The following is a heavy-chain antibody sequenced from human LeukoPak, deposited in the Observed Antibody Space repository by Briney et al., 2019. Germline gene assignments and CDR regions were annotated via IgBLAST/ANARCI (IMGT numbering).Heavy chain of an antibody. J-gene: IGHJ5*02. CDR3: ARRPLHSQNWLAP. CDR1: GDIFTSYW. CDR2: IFPGDSDT. Sequence: PGGSLEISFQGSGDIFTSYWVAWVRRLPGKGLEWMGIIFPGDSDTRYSPSIQGQVTISVDRSISTAYLQWSSLKASDTAIYYCARRPLHSQNWLAPWGQGTLVTVSS. V-gene: IGHV5-51*01.